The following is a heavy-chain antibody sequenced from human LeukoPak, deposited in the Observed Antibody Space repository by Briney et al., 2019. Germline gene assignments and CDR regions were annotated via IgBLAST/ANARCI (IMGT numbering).Heavy chain of an antibody. J-gene: IGHJ4*02. Sequence: SETLSLTCTVSGGSISSYYWSWIRQPPGKGLEWIGYIYYSGSTNYNPSLKSRVTISVDTSKNQFSLKLSSVTAADTAVYYCARELRYCSSTSYYRGGPFDYWGRGTLVTVSS. V-gene: IGHV4-59*01. CDR3: ARELRYCSSTSYYRGGPFDY. CDR2: IYYSGST. D-gene: IGHD2-2*02. CDR1: GGSISSYY.